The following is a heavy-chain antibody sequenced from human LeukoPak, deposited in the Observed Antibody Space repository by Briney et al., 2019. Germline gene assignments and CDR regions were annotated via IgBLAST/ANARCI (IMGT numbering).Heavy chain of an antibody. CDR2: IFPRDSDT. V-gene: IGHV5-51*01. Sequence: GESLKISCKTSGYIFSTTWFGWVRQLPGKGLEWMGIIFPRDSDTRYSPSFRGQVTISADTSISTAYLQWSSLKASDTAIYYCARQGPSDYWGQGTLVTVSS. CDR3: ARQGPSDY. CDR1: GYIFSTTW. J-gene: IGHJ4*02.